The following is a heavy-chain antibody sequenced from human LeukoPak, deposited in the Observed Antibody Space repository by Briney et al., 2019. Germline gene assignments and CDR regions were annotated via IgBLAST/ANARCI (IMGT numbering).Heavy chain of an antibody. D-gene: IGHD5-12*01. CDR2: ISAYNGDT. CDR3: ARDVEVATITRGTYYYGMDV. Sequence: ASVKVSCKASGYTFNRHGISWARQAPGQGLEWMGWISAYNGDTKYAQKFQGRVTLTIDTSTSTAYMELSSLRSEDTAVYYCARDVEVATITRGTYYYGMDVWGQGTTVTVSS. J-gene: IGHJ6*02. CDR1: GYTFNRHG. V-gene: IGHV1-18*01.